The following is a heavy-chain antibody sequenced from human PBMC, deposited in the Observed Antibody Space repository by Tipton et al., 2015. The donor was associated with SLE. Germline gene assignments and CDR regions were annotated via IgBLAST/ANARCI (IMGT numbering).Heavy chain of an antibody. V-gene: IGHV1-46*01. CDR3: ARELGEMVAAAANYAFDI. J-gene: IGHJ3*02. CDR1: GYTFTSYY. CDR2: INPSGGST. D-gene: IGHD6-13*01. Sequence: QVQLVQSGAEVKKPGASVKVSCKASGYTFTSYYMHWVRQAPGQGLEWMGIINPSGGSTSYAQKFQGRVTITRNTSISTAYMELSSLRSEDTAVYYCARELGEMVAAAANYAFDIWGQGTMVTVSS.